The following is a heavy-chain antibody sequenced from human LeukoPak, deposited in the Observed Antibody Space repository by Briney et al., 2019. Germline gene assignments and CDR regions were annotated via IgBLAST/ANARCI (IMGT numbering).Heavy chain of an antibody. CDR1: GGTFSSYA. V-gene: IGHV1-69*05. D-gene: IGHD4-11*01. CDR2: IIPIFGTA. Sequence: EASVKVSCKASGGTFSSYAISWVRQAPGQGLEWMGGIIPIFGTANYAQKFQGRVTITTDESTSTAYMELSSLRSEDTAVYYCASDYSNSTPEYYYYYYMDVWGKGTTVTVSS. CDR3: ASDYSNSTPEYYYYYYMDV. J-gene: IGHJ6*03.